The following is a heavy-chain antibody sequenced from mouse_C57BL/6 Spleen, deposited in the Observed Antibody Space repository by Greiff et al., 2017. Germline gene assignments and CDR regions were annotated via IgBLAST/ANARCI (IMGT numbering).Heavy chain of an antibody. V-gene: IGHV1-52*01. CDR3: ARCYYGSSYSYYAMDY. CDR1: GYTFTSYW. D-gene: IGHD1-1*01. Sequence: QVQLQQPGAELVRPGSSVKLSCKASGYTFTSYWMHWVKQRPIQGLEWIGNIDPSDSETHYNQKFKDKATLTVDKSSSTAYMQLSSLTSEDSAVYYCARCYYGSSYSYYAMDYWGQGTSVTVSS. J-gene: IGHJ4*01. CDR2: IDPSDSET.